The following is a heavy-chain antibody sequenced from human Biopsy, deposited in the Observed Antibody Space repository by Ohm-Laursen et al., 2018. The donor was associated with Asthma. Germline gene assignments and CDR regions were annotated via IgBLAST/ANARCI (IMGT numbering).Heavy chain of an antibody. J-gene: IGHJ4*02. CDR3: AKDVFPGWELRRGPDY. CDR1: VLTFSSYG. V-gene: IGHV3-30*04. D-gene: IGHD1-26*01. Sequence: SLRLSCSASVLTFSSYGMVWVRLAPGKGLEWVALISNDGANKFYADSVKGRFTISRDNSRNTLHLQMNSLRAEDTAVYYCAKDVFPGWELRRGPDYWGQGTLVTVSS. CDR2: ISNDGANK.